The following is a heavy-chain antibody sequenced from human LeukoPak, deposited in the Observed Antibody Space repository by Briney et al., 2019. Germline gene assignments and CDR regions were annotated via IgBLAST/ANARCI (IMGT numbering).Heavy chain of an antibody. D-gene: IGHD4-23*01. V-gene: IGHV1-69*02. J-gene: IGHJ4*02. CDR2: IIPILGIA. CDR1: GGTFSSYT. CDR3: ALTTVVTRIDY. Sequence: ASVKVSCKASGGTFSSYTISWVRQAPGQWLEWMGRIIPILGIANYAQKFQGRVTITADKSTSTAYMELSSLRSEDTAVYYCALTTVVTRIDYWGQGTLVTVSS.